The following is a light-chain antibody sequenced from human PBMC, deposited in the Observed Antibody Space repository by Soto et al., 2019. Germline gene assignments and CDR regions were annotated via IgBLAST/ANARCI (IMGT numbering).Light chain of an antibody. J-gene: IGLJ1*01. Sequence: QSVLTQPPSVSGAPGQRVTISSTGSSSNIGAGYDVHWYQQLPGTAPKLLIYGNSNRPSGVPDRFSGSKSGTSASLAITGLQAEDEADYYSQSYDRSLSDVFGTGTKLTVL. CDR2: GNS. V-gene: IGLV1-40*01. CDR1: SSNIGAGYD. CDR3: QSYDRSLSDV.